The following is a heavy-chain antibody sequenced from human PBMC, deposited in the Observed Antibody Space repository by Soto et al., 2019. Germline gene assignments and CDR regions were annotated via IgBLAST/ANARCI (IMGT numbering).Heavy chain of an antibody. Sequence: QITLKESGPTLVKPTQTLTLTCTFSGFSLSTSGVGVGWIRQPPGKALEWLALIYWDDDKRYSPSLKSRLTITKAHTKNQVVLTMTNMDPVDTATYYCAHRASSGWPWRKAEYFQHWGQGTLVTVSS. D-gene: IGHD6-19*01. CDR3: AHRASSGWPWRKAEYFQH. CDR2: IYWDDDK. J-gene: IGHJ1*01. V-gene: IGHV2-5*02. CDR1: GFSLSTSGVG.